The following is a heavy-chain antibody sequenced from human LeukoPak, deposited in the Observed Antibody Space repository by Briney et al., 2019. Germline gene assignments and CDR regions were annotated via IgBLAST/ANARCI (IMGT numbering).Heavy chain of an antibody. CDR1: GGSIRSYY. J-gene: IGHJ4*02. Sequence: SETLSLTCTVSGGSIRSYYWSWIRQPPGKRLEWIGYISDSGSTNYNPSLKSRVTISVDTPKSQFSPKLSSVTAADTAVYYCARHPNMTPGDNWGQGTLVTVSS. CDR3: ARHPNMTPGDN. V-gene: IGHV4-59*01. D-gene: IGHD2/OR15-2a*01. CDR2: ISDSGST.